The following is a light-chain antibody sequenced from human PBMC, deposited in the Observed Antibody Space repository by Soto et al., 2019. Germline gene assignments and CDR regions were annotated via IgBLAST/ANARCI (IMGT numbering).Light chain of an antibody. V-gene: IGLV2-14*03. Sequence: QSVLTQPASVSGSPGRSITISCSGSSSDIGSYNYVSWYQQHPGKAPKLMIYDVTNRPSGVSDRFSGSKSGDTASLTISGLQADDEADYYCSSYTTTTTLVVFGGGTKLTVL. J-gene: IGLJ2*01. CDR1: SSDIGSYNY. CDR3: SSYTTTTTLVV. CDR2: DVT.